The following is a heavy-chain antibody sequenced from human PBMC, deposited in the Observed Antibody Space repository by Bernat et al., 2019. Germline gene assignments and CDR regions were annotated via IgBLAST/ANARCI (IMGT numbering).Heavy chain of an antibody. CDR3: ARGMCGSGLLCPMDV. CDR2: IWYDGSNK. CDR1: GFTFSSYG. V-gene: IGHV3-33*01. Sequence: QVQLVESGGGVVQPGRSLRLSCAASGFTFSSYGMPWVRQAPGKGLEWVAVIWYDGSNKYYADSVKGRFTISRDNSKNTLYLQMNSLRAEDTAVYYCARGMCGSGLLCPMDVWGQGTTVTVSS. D-gene: IGHD3-10*01. J-gene: IGHJ6*02.